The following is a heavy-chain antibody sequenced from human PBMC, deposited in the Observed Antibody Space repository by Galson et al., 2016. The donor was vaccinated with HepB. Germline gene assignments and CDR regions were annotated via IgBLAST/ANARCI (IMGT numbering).Heavy chain of an antibody. V-gene: IGHV3-7*01. J-gene: IGHJ6*02. CDR3: ARDSGRYGIDV. CDR2: IEKDGGEE. D-gene: IGHD1-26*01. CDR1: GLTFNIQY. Sequence: SLRLSCAVSGLTFNIQYMSWVRQAPGKGLMWVANIEKDGGEENYVDSVKGRFTISRDDSKDMLYLQMNSLRVEDTALYYCARDSGRYGIDVWGQGTTVTVSS.